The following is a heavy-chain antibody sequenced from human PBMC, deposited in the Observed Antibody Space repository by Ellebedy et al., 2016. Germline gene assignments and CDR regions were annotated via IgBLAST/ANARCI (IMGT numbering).Heavy chain of an antibody. CDR3: AKWEWIQLSSPKGAFDI. Sequence: GGSLRLSCAASGFIFDDYGISWVRQAPGKGLEWVSYINWNGGRTDYTDSVKGRFTISRDNAENSLSLQMNSLRAEDTAVYYCAKWEWIQLSSPKGAFDIWGQGTMVTVSS. CDR1: GFIFDDYG. V-gene: IGHV3-20*04. J-gene: IGHJ3*02. D-gene: IGHD5-18*01. CDR2: INWNGGRT.